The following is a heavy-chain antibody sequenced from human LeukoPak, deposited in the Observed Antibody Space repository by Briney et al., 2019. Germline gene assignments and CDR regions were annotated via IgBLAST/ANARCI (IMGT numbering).Heavy chain of an antibody. CDR2: INTDSGNP. CDR3: ARVLGGLNLGMDV. CDR1: GYTFTSYA. D-gene: IGHD3-16*01. V-gene: IGHV7-4-1*02. J-gene: IGHJ6*04. Sequence: ASVKVSCKASGYTFTSYAMNWVRQAPGQGLEWMGWINTDSGNPTYAQGFTGRFVFSLDSSVSTAYLQISSLKAEDTAVYYCARVLGGLNLGMDVWGKGSTVTVSP.